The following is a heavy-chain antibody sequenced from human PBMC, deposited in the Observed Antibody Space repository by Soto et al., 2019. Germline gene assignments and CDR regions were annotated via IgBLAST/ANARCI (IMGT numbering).Heavy chain of an antibody. CDR1: GGTFSSYT. Sequence: QVQLVQSGAEVKKPGSSVKVSCKASGGTFSSYTISWVRQAPGQGLEWMGRIIPILGIANYSQKFQGRVRITADTSPGTAYMELSSLRSADTAVYYCARDQDIVVVPAARNYYYGMDVWGQGTTVTVSS. CDR3: ARDQDIVVVPAARNYYYGMDV. CDR2: IIPILGIA. J-gene: IGHJ6*02. D-gene: IGHD2-2*01. V-gene: IGHV1-69*08.